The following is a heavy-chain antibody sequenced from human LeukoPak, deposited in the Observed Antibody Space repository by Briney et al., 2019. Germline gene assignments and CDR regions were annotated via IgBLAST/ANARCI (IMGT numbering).Heavy chain of an antibody. CDR1: GYSFTTYD. J-gene: IGHJ3*01. CDR2: MKPNSGNT. Sequence: ASGKVSCKASGYSFTTYDINWVRQGTGQGLEWMGWMKPNSGNTGYAQKFQGRVTMTRNTAIGTAYMELSSLRSEDTAVYYCAGGNYGGDVDDAFDFWGQGTMVTVSS. D-gene: IGHD4-23*01. CDR3: AGGNYGGDVDDAFDF. V-gene: IGHV1-8*01.